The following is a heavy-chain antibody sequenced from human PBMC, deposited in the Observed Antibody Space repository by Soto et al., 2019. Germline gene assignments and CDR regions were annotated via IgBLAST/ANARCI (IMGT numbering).Heavy chain of an antibody. CDR1: GFTFTNAW. J-gene: IGHJ3*02. V-gene: IGHV3-15*01. Sequence: GGSLRLSCAASGFTFTNAWMSWVRRAPGKGLEWVGHIKSKSHGGTTDYAAPVKGRFTISRDDSKNTLYLQMDSLKTEDTAVYYCATEVCTGGGGDVRNAFDSWGQGAMVTGSS. D-gene: IGHD2-8*02. CDR2: IKSKSHGGTT. CDR3: ATEVCTGGGGDVRNAFDS.